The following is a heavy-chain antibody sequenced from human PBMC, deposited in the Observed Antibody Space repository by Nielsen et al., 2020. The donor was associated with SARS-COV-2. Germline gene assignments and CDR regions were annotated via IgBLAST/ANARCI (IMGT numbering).Heavy chain of an antibody. CDR3: AKEKPKHYFDSRGFYGYFDY. V-gene: IGHV3-23*01. CDR1: GFTFSSHD. Sequence: GGSLRLSCAASGFTFSSHDMSWVRQAPGKGLEWVSGISGGVTGRTYYADSVKGRFTVSRDNSKNTLLLQLDSLRVEDTAIYYCAKEKPKHYFDSRGFYGYFDYWGQGARVTVSS. D-gene: IGHD3-22*01. CDR2: ISGGVTGRT. J-gene: IGHJ4*02.